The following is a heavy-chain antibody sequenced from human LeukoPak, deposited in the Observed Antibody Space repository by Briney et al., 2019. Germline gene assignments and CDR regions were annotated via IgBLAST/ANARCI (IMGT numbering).Heavy chain of an antibody. Sequence: SVKVSCKASGATFSSSAISWVRQAPGQGLEWMGGIIPIFGTANYAQKFQGRVTITADESTSTAYMELSSLRSEDTAVYYRAKCSTYYYDSSTYFLDGFDIWGQGTMVTVSS. D-gene: IGHD3-22*01. CDR2: IIPIFGTA. CDR3: AKCSTYYYDSSTYFLDGFDI. CDR1: GATFSSSA. V-gene: IGHV1-69*13. J-gene: IGHJ3*02.